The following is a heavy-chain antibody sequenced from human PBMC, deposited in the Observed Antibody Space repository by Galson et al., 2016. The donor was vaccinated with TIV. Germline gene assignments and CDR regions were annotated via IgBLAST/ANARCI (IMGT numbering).Heavy chain of an antibody. Sequence: SVKVPCKVSGYTLTEVAMYWVRQAPGKGLEWMGGFDPEDGKTIYAQRFQGRVTMTEDTSTDTAYMELSSLRSEDTAVYYCATGVSTQYFDTSGYSPLGFWGQGTLVVVSS. V-gene: IGHV1-24*01. CDR1: GYTLTEVA. D-gene: IGHD3-22*01. CDR3: ATGVSTQYFDTSGYSPLGF. J-gene: IGHJ4*02. CDR2: FDPEDGKT.